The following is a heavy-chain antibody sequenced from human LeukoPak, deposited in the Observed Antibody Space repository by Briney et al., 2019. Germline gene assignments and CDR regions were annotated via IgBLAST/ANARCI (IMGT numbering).Heavy chain of an antibody. Sequence: PGGSLRLSCGASGFTFSSYSMNWVRQAPGKGLEWVSSISGSSNYIYYADSVKGRFAISRDNAKNSLYLQMNSLRAEDTAVYYCVRDMTTVTTCYFQQWGQGTLVTVSS. CDR2: ISGSSNYI. D-gene: IGHD4-17*01. J-gene: IGHJ1*01. CDR1: GFTFSSYS. CDR3: VRDMTTVTTCYFQQ. V-gene: IGHV3-21*01.